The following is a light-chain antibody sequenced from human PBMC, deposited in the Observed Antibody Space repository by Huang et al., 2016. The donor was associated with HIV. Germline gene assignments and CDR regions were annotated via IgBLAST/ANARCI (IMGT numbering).Light chain of an antibody. J-gene: IGKJ4*01. CDR3: LQYDRSPLT. CDR1: QSLRDTY. Sequence: EIVLTQSPGTLSLSPGETATFSCRASQSLRDTYIAWYQQRPGQAPRLIIYGASSRATGIPDRFSGSGSGTDFTLTINRLEPQDFAVYFCLQYDRSPLTFGGGTKVEL. CDR2: GAS. V-gene: IGKV3-20*01.